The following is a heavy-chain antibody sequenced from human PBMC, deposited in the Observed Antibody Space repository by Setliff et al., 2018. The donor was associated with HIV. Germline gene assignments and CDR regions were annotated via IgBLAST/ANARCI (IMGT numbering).Heavy chain of an antibody. CDR1: GFTFSNAW. CDR2: IRSKASAYAT. V-gene: IGHV3-15*01. CDR3: ASGGYDILTGLGH. J-gene: IGHJ4*02. Sequence: GGSLRLSCAASGFTFSNAWMSWVRQAPGKGLEWVGHIRSKASAYATASAASVKGRFTVSRDSHKKTLSLQMNSLRGDDTAVYFCASGGYDILTGLGHWGQGTLVTVSS. D-gene: IGHD3-9*01.